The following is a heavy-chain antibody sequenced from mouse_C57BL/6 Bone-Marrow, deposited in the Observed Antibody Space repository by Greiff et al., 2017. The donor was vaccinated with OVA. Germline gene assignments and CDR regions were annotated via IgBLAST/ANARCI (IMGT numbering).Heavy chain of an antibody. CDR2: IHPNSGST. V-gene: IGHV1-64*01. D-gene: IGHD2-3*01. J-gene: IGHJ1*03. CDR1: GYTFTSYW. Sequence: QVQLQQPGAELVKPGASVKLSCKASGYTFTSYWMHWVKQRPGQGLEWIGMIHPNSGSTNYNEKFKSKATLTVDKSSSTAYMQLSSLTSEDSAVYYCARWLLRFFWYFDVWGTGTTVTVSS. CDR3: ARWLLRFFWYFDV.